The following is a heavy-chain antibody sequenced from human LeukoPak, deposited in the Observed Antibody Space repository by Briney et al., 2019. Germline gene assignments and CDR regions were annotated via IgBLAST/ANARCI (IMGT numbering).Heavy chain of an antibody. J-gene: IGHJ4*02. CDR1: GYTFTNYY. D-gene: IGHD2-8*02. CDR2: INPTGTGT. V-gene: IGHV1-46*01. CDR3: AREESGGYFDY. Sequence: ASVKVSCKASGYTFTNYYMHWVRQAPGQGLEWVGLINPTGTGTNYAQKFRGRVTLTRDTSTTTVYMELSSLRSEDTAVYYCAREESGGYFDYWGQGTLVTVSS.